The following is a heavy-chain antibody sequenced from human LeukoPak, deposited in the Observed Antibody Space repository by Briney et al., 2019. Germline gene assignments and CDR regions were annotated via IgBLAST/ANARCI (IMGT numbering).Heavy chain of an antibody. CDR3: ARVPQATYYDFWSGPVEAFDI. CDR2: IYYSGST. J-gene: IGHJ3*02. CDR1: GGSISSYY. D-gene: IGHD3-3*01. Sequence: PSETLSLTCTVSGGSISSYYWSWVRQPPGKGLEWIGYIYYSGSTNYNPSLKSRVTISVDTSKNQFSLKLSSVTAADTAVYYCARVPQATYYDFWSGPVEAFDIWGQGTMVTVSS. V-gene: IGHV4-59*01.